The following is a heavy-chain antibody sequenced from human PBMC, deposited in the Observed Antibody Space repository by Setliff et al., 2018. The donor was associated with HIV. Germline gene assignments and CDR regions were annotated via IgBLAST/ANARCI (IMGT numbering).Heavy chain of an antibody. CDR3: VRLTADRTNYYYYMDV. D-gene: IGHD2-8*01. V-gene: IGHV1-2*06. Sequence: ASVKVSCKTSGYTFTAYYIYWVRQAPGHGLELMGRIHPNTGSTNYLQEFQGRVTITRDTSMSTVYMALTGLTSDDTAVYYCVRLTADRTNYYYYMDVWGKGTTVTVSS. J-gene: IGHJ6*03. CDR2: IHPNTGST. CDR1: GYTFTAYY.